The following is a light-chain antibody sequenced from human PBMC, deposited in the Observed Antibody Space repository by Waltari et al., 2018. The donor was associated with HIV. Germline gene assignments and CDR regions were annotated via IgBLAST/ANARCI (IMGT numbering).Light chain of an antibody. V-gene: IGLV6-57*04. CDR3: QSYDSSIVV. CDR1: SGSIASNY. Sequence: NFMLTQPHSVSESPGKTVTISCPRSSGSIASNYVQWYQQRPGSAPTTVLYEDNQRPSGVPDRFSGSIDSSSNSASLTISGLKTEDEADYYCQSYDSSIVVFGGGTKLTVL. CDR2: EDN. J-gene: IGLJ2*01.